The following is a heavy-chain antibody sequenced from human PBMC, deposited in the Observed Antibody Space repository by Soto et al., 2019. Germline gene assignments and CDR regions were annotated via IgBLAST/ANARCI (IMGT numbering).Heavy chain of an antibody. D-gene: IGHD3-3*01. CDR2: ASGSST. Sequence: EVQLLESGGGLVQPGGSLRLSCVASGFPFDNYGMNWVRQAPGKGLEWVSAASGSSTYHADSVMGRFTISRDNVKNTLYVQIISLRAEDTAVYYCATGASPTLSDFWTGYPLDSWGQGTLVTVSS. CDR1: GFPFDNYG. J-gene: IGHJ4*02. CDR3: ATGASPTLSDFWTGYPLDS. V-gene: IGHV3-23*05.